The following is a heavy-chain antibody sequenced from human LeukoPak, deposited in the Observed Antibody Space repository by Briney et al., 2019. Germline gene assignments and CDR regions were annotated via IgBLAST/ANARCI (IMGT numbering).Heavy chain of an antibody. D-gene: IGHD3-16*01. V-gene: IGHV3-74*01. CDR2: INTDGSST. Sequence: GGSLRLSCAASGSTFSNAWMHWVRQAPGKGLVWVSRINTDGSSTSYVDSVKGRFTISRDNAKNTLYLQMNRLRAEDTAVYYCARDFLHLGGWGQGTMATVSS. CDR3: ARDFLHLGG. CDR1: GSTFSNAW. J-gene: IGHJ3*01.